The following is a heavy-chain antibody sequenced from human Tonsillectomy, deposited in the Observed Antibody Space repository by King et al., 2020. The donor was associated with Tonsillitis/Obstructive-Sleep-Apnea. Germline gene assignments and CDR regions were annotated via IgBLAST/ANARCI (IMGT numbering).Heavy chain of an antibody. Sequence: EVQLVESGGGLVQPGGSLRLSCAASGFSFSSYWMHWVRQVPGKGLVWVSRINSDGTSTAYADSVKGRFTISRDNARNTLYLQMNSLRAEETAVYYFVQMRVSFDYWGQGTLVTVSS. CDR2: INSDGTST. J-gene: IGHJ4*02. D-gene: IGHD3-10*01. V-gene: IGHV3-74*03. CDR1: GFSFSSYW. CDR3: VQMRVSFDY.